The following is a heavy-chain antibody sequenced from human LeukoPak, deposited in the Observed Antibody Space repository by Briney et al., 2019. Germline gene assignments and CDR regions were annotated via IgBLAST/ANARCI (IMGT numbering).Heavy chain of an antibody. V-gene: IGHV3-53*01. CDR2: IYRGGST. CDR1: GFTVSSNY. Sequence: GGSLRLSCAASGFTVSSNYMSWVRQAPGKGLEWVSVIYRGGSTYYADSVKGRFTTSRDNSKNTLYLQMNSLRAEDTAVYYCARAVDLYYYDSSGYLVWYYWGQGTLVTVSS. J-gene: IGHJ4*02. CDR3: ARAVDLYYYDSSGYLVWYY. D-gene: IGHD3-22*01.